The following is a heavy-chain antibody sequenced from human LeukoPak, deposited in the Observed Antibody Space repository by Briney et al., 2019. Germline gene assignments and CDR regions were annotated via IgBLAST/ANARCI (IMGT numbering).Heavy chain of an antibody. Sequence: SETLYLTCAVSGYSISSGYYWGWIRQPPGKGLEWIGSIYHSGSTYYNPSLKSRVTISVDTSKNQFSLKLSSVTAADTAVYYCARENHDYGGNFDYWGQGTLVTVSS. D-gene: IGHD4-23*01. J-gene: IGHJ4*02. CDR3: ARENHDYGGNFDY. CDR2: IYHSGST. V-gene: IGHV4-38-2*02. CDR1: GYSISSGYY.